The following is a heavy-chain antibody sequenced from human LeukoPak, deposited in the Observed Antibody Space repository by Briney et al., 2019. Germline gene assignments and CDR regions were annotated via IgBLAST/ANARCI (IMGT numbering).Heavy chain of an antibody. V-gene: IGHV1-69*05. CDR1: GYTFTGYY. D-gene: IGHD6-6*01. CDR2: IIPIFGTA. Sequence: SVKVSCKASGYTFTGYYMHWVRQAPGQGLEWMGGIIPIFGTANYAQKFQGRVTITTDESTSTAYMELSSLRSEDTAVYYCARGIYSSSSDFDYWGQGTLVTVSS. J-gene: IGHJ4*02. CDR3: ARGIYSSSSDFDY.